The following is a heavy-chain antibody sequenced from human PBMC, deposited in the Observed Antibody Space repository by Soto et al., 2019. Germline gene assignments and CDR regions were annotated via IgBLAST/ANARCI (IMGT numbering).Heavy chain of an antibody. CDR3: ARKDFWSGYLDA. CDR2: IKKDGSEK. V-gene: IGHV3-7*01. CDR1: GLTFSSYW. J-gene: IGHJ6*04. Sequence: GGSLRLPCAASGLTFSSYWMSWVRQAPGKGLDWVANIKKDGSEKYYVDSVKGRFTISRDNAKNSLYLQMNSLRVEDTAVYYCARKDFWSGYLDAWGKGTTVTVSS. D-gene: IGHD3-3*01.